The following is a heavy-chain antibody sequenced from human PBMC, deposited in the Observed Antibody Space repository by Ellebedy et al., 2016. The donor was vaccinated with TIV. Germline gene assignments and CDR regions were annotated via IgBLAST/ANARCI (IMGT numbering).Heavy chain of an antibody. CDR1: GNTFTSYC. J-gene: IGHJ5*01. Sequence: AASVKVSCKESGNTFTSYCVHWVRQAPGQGLQWMGVLKPSDGSTINTQKFQGRVSMTRDTSTNTIYMELSSLRSEDTAVYYCARDYPAVFTGFGFWGQGTLVIVSS. D-gene: IGHD2-2*01. CDR2: LKPSDGST. V-gene: IGHV1-46*01. CDR3: ARDYPAVFTGFGF.